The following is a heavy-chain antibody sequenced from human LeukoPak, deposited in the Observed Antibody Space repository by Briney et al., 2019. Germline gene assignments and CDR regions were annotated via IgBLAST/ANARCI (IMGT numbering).Heavy chain of an antibody. CDR1: GGSMSHYY. J-gene: IGHJ3*01. CDR3: ARAYYYYGSGSIIGN. CDR2: IYYSGST. V-gene: IGHV4-59*12. D-gene: IGHD3-10*01. Sequence: SETLSLTCTVSGGSMSHYYWSWIRQPPGKGLEWIGYIYYSGSTYYNPSLKSRVTISVDTSKNQFSLKLSSVTAADTAVYYCARAYYYYGSGSIIGNWGQGTMVTVSS.